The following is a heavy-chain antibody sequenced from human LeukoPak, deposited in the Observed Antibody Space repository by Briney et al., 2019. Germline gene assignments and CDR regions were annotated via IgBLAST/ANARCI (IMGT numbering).Heavy chain of an antibody. D-gene: IGHD2-21*01. J-gene: IGHJ4*02. CDR1: GFTVSSNY. CDR2: IYGGGGT. CDR3: ARGGLFHFDY. Sequence: GGSLRLSCAASGFTVSSNYMSWVRQAPGKGLEWVSVIYGGGGTCYADSVRGRFTISRDNSKNTLYLQMNSLTAEDTALYYCARGGLFHFDYWGQGTLVTVSS. V-gene: IGHV3-53*01.